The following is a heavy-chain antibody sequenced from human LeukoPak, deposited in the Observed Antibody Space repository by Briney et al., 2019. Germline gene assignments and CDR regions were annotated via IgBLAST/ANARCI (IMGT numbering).Heavy chain of an antibody. CDR3: AKEGSIDY. V-gene: IGHV3-30*18. D-gene: IGHD3-10*01. Sequence: GGSLRLSCAASGFTFSSYGMHWVRQAPGKGLEWVAVISYDGSNKYYADSVKGRFTISRDNSKNTLYLQMNSLRAEDTAVYYCAKEGSIDYWGQGTLVTVSS. CDR2: ISYDGSNK. J-gene: IGHJ4*02. CDR1: GFTFSSYG.